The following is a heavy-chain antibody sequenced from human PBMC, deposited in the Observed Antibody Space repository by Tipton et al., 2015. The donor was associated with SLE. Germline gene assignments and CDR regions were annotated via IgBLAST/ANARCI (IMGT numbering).Heavy chain of an antibody. CDR3: ARGAVLKGNWFDP. V-gene: IGHV3-48*03. CDR2: ISSTGSTI. J-gene: IGHJ5*02. D-gene: IGHD6-19*01. Sequence: SLRLSCAASGFTFSSYAMSWVRQAPGKGLEWISYISSTGSTIYYADSVKGRFTISRDNAKNSLYLQMNSLRSDDTAVYYCARGAVLKGNWFDPWDQGTLVTVSS. CDR1: GFTFSSYA.